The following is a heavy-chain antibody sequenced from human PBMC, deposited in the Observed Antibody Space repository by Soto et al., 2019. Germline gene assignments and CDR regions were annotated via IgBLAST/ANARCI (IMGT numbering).Heavy chain of an antibody. V-gene: IGHV4-31*03. CDR2: VYFTGTT. J-gene: IGHJ5*01. CDR3: AREGSSTANWIDS. Sequence: SETLSLTCSVSGGSIICGGYYLSWLRQQPGKGLEWIGYVYFTGTTYYNPSLKSRLSLSVETSKNQFSLKLSSVTAADTAVYYCAREGSSTANWIDSWGPGILVTVSS. CDR1: GGSIICGGYY. D-gene: IGHD2-2*01.